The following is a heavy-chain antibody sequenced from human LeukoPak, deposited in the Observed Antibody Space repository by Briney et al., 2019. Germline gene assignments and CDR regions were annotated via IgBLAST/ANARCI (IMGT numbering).Heavy chain of an antibody. CDR1: GFTLSSYW. CDR3: AKSPRSRKGSSWSYYFDY. V-gene: IGHV3-74*01. Sequence: PGGSLRLSCAASGFTLSSYWMHWVRQAPGKGLEWVSRTNTDGRSTSYADSVKGRFTMSRDNAKNTVYLEMNSLRAEDTAVYYCAKSPRSRKGSSWSYYFDYWGQGTLVTVSS. CDR2: TNTDGRST. D-gene: IGHD6-13*01. J-gene: IGHJ4*02.